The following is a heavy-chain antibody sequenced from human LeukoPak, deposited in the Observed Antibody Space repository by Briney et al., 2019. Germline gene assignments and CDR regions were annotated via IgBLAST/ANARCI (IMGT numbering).Heavy chain of an antibody. Sequence: SETLSLTCAVYGGSFSGYYWSWIRQPPGRGLEWIGEINHSGSTNYNPSLKSRVTISVDTSKNQFSLKLSSVTAADTAVYYCARTDGTGHFDYWGQGTLVTVSS. V-gene: IGHV4-34*01. CDR3: ARTDGTGHFDY. D-gene: IGHD1-1*01. CDR1: GGSFSGYY. CDR2: INHSGST. J-gene: IGHJ4*02.